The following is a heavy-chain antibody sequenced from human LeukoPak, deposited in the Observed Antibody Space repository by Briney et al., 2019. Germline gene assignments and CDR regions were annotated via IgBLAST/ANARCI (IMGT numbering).Heavy chain of an antibody. CDR2: ITYDGSNK. V-gene: IGHV3-30-3*01. D-gene: IGHD6-13*01. CDR3: ARVPGTEAFDI. J-gene: IGHJ3*02. CDR1: GFTFSSYA. Sequence: GGSLRLSCAASGFTFSSYAMHWVRQAPGKGLEWVAVITYDGSNKYYADSVKGRFTISRDNSKNTLYLQMNSLRAEDTAVYYCARVPGTEAFDIWGQGTMVTVSS.